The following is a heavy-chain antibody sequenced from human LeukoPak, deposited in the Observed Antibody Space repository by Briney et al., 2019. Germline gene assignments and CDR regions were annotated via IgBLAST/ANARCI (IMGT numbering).Heavy chain of an antibody. Sequence: ASVKVSCKASGYTFTSYYMHWVRQAPGQGLEGMGIINPSGGSTSYAQKFQGRVTMTRDMSTSTVYMELSSLRSEDTAVYYCARVEPLIFGVDDAFDIWGQGTMVTVSS. J-gene: IGHJ3*02. CDR3: ARVEPLIFGVDDAFDI. D-gene: IGHD3-3*01. CDR2: INPSGGST. CDR1: GYTFTSYY. V-gene: IGHV1-46*01.